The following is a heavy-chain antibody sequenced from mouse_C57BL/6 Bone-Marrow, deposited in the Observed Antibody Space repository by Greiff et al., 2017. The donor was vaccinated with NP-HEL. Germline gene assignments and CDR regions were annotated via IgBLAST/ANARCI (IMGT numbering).Heavy chain of an antibody. CDR1: GYTFTSYW. Sequence: QVHVKQPGAELVRPGSSVKLSCKASGYTFTSYWMDWVKQRPGQGLEWIGNIYPSDSETHYNQKFKDKATLTVDKSSSTAYMQLSSLTSEDSAVYYCARLSMDPPYYYAMDYWGQGTSVTVSS. CDR2: IYPSDSET. J-gene: IGHJ4*01. D-gene: IGHD1-1*02. V-gene: IGHV1-61*01. CDR3: ARLSMDPPYYYAMDY.